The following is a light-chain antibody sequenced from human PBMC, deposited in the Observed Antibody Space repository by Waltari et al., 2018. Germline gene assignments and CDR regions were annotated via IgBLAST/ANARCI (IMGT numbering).Light chain of an antibody. V-gene: IGKV3-15*01. Sequence: IVLTQSPATLSVFPGERVTLSCRASQSIRSNLAWYQHKPGQAPRLLNYGASTRATGIPARFSGSGSGTEFTLTISSLQSEDFAVYFCQQYDNWLGTFGQGTKVEIK. CDR1: QSIRSN. J-gene: IGKJ1*01. CDR2: GAS. CDR3: QQYDNWLGT.